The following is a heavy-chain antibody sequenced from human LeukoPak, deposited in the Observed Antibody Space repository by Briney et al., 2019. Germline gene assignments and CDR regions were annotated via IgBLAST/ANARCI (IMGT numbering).Heavy chain of an antibody. J-gene: IGHJ4*02. CDR3: AREGYSSSYFDY. CDR1: GGSISSYY. V-gene: IGHV4-59*01. Sequence: SETLSLTCTVSGGSISSYYWSWIRPPPGKGLEWIGYIYYSGSTNYNPSLKSRVTISVDTSKNQFSLKLSSVTAADTAVYYCAREGYSSSYFDYWGQGTLVTVSS. D-gene: IGHD6-13*01. CDR2: IYYSGST.